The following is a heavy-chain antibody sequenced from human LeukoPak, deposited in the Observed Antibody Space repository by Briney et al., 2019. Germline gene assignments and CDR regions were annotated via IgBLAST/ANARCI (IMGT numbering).Heavy chain of an antibody. CDR3: ARHAVTTVYGLDV. CDR2: IYYSGST. J-gene: IGHJ6*02. D-gene: IGHD4-17*01. V-gene: IGHV4-31*03. CDR1: GGSISSGGYY. Sequence: PSETLSLTCTVSGGSISSGGYYWSWIRQHPGKGREWIGYIYYSGSTYYNPSLKSRVTISVDTSKNQFSLKLSSVTAADTAVYYCARHAVTTVYGLDVWGQGKTVTVSS.